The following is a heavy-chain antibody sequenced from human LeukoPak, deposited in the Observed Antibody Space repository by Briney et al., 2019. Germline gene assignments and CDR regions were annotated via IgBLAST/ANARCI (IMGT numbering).Heavy chain of an antibody. Sequence: GGSLRLSCAASGFTFSNYNMNWVRQAPGKAMEWVSSITSSGTYIFYADSVKGRFTISRDNAKNSLYLQMDSLGPEDTAVYYCARDAVGATARVYWGQGTLVTVSS. CDR1: GFTFSNYN. CDR2: ITSSGTYI. D-gene: IGHD1-26*01. J-gene: IGHJ4*02. CDR3: ARDAVGATARVY. V-gene: IGHV3-21*01.